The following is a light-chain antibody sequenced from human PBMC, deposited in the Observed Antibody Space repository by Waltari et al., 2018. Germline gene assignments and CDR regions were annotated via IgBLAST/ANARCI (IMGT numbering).Light chain of an antibody. CDR3: QMGQT. V-gene: IGKV1-27*01. Sequence: DPQLTQSPSSLSASAGDRVTITCRASQDISSYLAWYQQKPGKVPKLLIYHASTLQSGVPSRFSGRGSGTDFTLTISSLQPEDVATYYCQMGQTFGQGTKVEIK. CDR1: QDISSY. J-gene: IGKJ1*01. CDR2: HAS.